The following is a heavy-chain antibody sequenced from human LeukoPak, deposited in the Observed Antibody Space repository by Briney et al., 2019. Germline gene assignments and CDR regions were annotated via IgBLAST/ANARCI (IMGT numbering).Heavy chain of an antibody. V-gene: IGHV3-11*04. J-gene: IGHJ4*02. CDR3: ARALAYGSGSPGVDY. Sequence: GGSLRLSCAASGFTFSDYYMSWISQAPGKGLEWVSYISSSGSTIYYADSVKGRFTISRDNAKNSLYLQMSSLRADDTAVYYCARALAYGSGSPGVDYWGQGTLVTVSS. D-gene: IGHD3-10*01. CDR1: GFTFSDYY. CDR2: ISSSGSTI.